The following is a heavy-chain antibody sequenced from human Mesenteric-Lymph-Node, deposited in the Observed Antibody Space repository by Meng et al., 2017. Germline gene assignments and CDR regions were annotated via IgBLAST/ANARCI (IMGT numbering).Heavy chain of an antibody. CDR2: INHSGST. CDR3: TTLYGDSIS. Sequence: QVQLQQCGAGLLKPSETLSLICFVYGGSFSAYNWRWIRQPPGKGLEWIGEINHSGSTNYNPSLKSRVTVSVDRSKNQFSLKLSSVTAADTAVYYCTTLYGDSISWGQGTLVTVSS. D-gene: IGHD4-17*01. CDR1: GGSFSAYN. V-gene: IGHV4-34*01. J-gene: IGHJ4*02.